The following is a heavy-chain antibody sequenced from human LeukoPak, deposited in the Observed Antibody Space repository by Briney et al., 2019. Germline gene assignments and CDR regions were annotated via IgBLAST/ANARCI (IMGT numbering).Heavy chain of an antibody. CDR2: INPNSGST. J-gene: IGHJ5*02. CDR3: ARHMTTANNWFDP. D-gene: IGHD4-17*01. CDR1: GYTFTGYY. Sequence: VASVKVSCKASGYTFTGYYMHWVRQAPGQGLEWMGWINPNSGSTNYEQKFQGRVIMTRDTSISTAYMELSRLRFDDTAVYYCARHMTTANNWFDPWGQGTLVTVSS. V-gene: IGHV1-2*02.